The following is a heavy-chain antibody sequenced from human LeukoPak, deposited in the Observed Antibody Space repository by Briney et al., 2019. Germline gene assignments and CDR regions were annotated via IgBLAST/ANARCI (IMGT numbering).Heavy chain of an antibody. V-gene: IGHV4-31*03. CDR3: ARDRYGDGFAHFDY. D-gene: IGHD5-24*01. CDR2: IYYSGNT. Sequence: SETLSLTCTVSGGSISSGGYYWSWIRQHPGKGLEWIGYIYYSGNTYYNLSLKSRVTISVDTSKNQFSLNLSSVTAADTAVYYCARDRYGDGFAHFDYWGQGALVTVSS. J-gene: IGHJ4*02. CDR1: GGSISSGGYY.